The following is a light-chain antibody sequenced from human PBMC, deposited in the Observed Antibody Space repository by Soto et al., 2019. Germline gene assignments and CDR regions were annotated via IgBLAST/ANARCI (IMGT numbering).Light chain of an antibody. J-gene: IGKJ2*01. V-gene: IGKV3-20*01. CDR1: QSVTSNY. Sequence: EIVLTQSPGTLSLSPGERATLSCRASQSVTSNYLAWFQHKPGQAPRLLIYGASNRATGIPDRFSGSGSGTDFTLTISRLEPEDFAVYYCQQYGAPPYTFGQGTNLESK. CDR2: GAS. CDR3: QQYGAPPYT.